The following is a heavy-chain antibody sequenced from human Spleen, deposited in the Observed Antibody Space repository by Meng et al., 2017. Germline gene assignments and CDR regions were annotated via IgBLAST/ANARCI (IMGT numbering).Heavy chain of an antibody. D-gene: IGHD1-26*01. Sequence: QVQRQQWGAGLLKPSETLVLTCAVYGGSFIGYYWHWIRQPPGKGLEWMGEINQSGSTNYIPSLKSRVTISVDTSKNQFSLKLSSVTAADAAVYYCARQKVGATFYYYAMDVWGQGTTVTVSS. V-gene: IGHV4-34*01. CDR2: INQSGST. CDR3: ARQKVGATFYYYAMDV. CDR1: GGSFIGYY. J-gene: IGHJ6*02.